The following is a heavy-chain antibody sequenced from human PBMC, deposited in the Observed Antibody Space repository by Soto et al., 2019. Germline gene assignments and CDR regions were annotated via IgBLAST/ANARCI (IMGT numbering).Heavy chain of an antibody. CDR1: GVTFSGSA. D-gene: IGHD5-12*01. Sequence: EVQLVESGGGLVQPGGSLKLSCAASGVTFSGSAMHWVRQASGKGLEWVGRIRSKANSYATAYAASVKGRFTISRDDSKNTAYLQMNSLKTEDTAVYYCTRWLRGGYYGMDVWGQGTTVTVSS. CDR2: IRSKANSYAT. CDR3: TRWLRGGYYGMDV. J-gene: IGHJ6*02. V-gene: IGHV3-73*02.